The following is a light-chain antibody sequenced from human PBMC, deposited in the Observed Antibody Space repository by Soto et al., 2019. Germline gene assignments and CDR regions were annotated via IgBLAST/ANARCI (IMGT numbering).Light chain of an antibody. CDR3: QQYGSSPRT. CDR1: QSVSSSY. Sequence: EIGLTQSPGTLSLSPGERATLSCRASQSVSSSYLAWYQQKPGQAPRLLIYVASSKATGIPDRFSSSGSGTGFTLTISRLEPEDFAVYYCQQYGSSPRTCGQGTKVEIK. J-gene: IGKJ1*01. CDR2: VAS. V-gene: IGKV3-20*01.